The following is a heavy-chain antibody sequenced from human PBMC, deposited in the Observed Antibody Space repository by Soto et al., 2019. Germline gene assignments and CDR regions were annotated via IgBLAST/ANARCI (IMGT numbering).Heavy chain of an antibody. CDR2: IDPSDSYT. J-gene: IGHJ5*02. D-gene: IGHD3-3*01. V-gene: IGHV5-10-1*03. CDR3: ARDNTIFGVVIPGDWFDP. Sequence: EVQLVQSGEEVKKPGESLRISCKGSGYSFTSYWISWVRQMPGKGLEWMGRIDPSDSYTNYSPSFQGHVTISADKSISTAYLQWSSLKASDTAMYYCARDNTIFGVVIPGDWFDPWGQGTLVTVSS. CDR1: GYSFTSYW.